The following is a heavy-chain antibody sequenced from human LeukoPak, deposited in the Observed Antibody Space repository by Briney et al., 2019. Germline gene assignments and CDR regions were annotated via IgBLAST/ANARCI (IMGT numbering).Heavy chain of an antibody. D-gene: IGHD1-20*01. J-gene: IGHJ4*02. Sequence: PGGSLRLSCAASGFTFHNNGMSWVRQAPGKGLEWVSAISGSSRSTYHAESVKGRFTISRDNSKNTLFLQMNSLRAEDTAVYYCAKEHNWNLGASDYWGQGTLVTVSS. CDR3: AKEHNWNLGASDY. V-gene: IGHV3-23*01. CDR1: GFTFHNNG. CDR2: ISGSSRST.